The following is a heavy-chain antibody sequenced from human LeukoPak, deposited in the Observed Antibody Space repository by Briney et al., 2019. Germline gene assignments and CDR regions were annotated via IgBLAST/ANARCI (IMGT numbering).Heavy chain of an antibody. CDR1: GYTFTGYY. D-gene: IGHD3-3*01. Sequence: ASVKVSCKASGYTFTGYYIHWVRQAPGQGLEWVGWINPNSGATNYAQKFQGRVTMTSDTSISTAYMELGSLRSDDTAVYYCARVDRLWNVYSQHWGQGTLVTVSS. CDR3: ARVDRLWNVYSQH. V-gene: IGHV1-2*02. CDR2: INPNSGAT. J-gene: IGHJ1*01.